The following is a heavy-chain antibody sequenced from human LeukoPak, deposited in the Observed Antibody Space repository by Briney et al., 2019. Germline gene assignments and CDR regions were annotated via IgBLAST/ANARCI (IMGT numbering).Heavy chain of an antibody. CDR2: IDSTSSFI. Sequence: GGSLRLSWAASGFTFSIDAMMWVRQAPGKGLGWVSSIDSTSSFIYYADSLQGRFTVSRDNAKNSLYLQMNSLRAEDTAVYYCARDFCDHWGQGTLVTVPS. V-gene: IGHV3-21*01. CDR3: ARDFCDH. D-gene: IGHD3-3*01. J-gene: IGHJ5*02. CDR1: GFTFSIDA.